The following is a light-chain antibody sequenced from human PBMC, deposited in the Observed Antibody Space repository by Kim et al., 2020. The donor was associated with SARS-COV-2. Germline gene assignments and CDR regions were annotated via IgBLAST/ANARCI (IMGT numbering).Light chain of an antibody. CDR3: QQSHTAPLLT. CDR2: AAS. Sequence: DIQMTQSPSSLAASVGDRVTITCRASQSINAYLNWYQQKPGKAPKLLIYAASTLQSGVPSRFSGSGSGTDFTLTINSLQTEDLATYYCQQSHTAPLLTFGGGTKVDIK. J-gene: IGKJ4*01. CDR1: QSINAY. V-gene: IGKV1-39*01.